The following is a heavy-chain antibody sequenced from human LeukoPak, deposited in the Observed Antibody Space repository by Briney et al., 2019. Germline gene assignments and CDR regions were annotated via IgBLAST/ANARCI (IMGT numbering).Heavy chain of an antibody. Sequence: QPGRSLRLSCTASGFTFGDYAMSWVRQAPGKGLEWVGFIRSKAYGGTTEYAASVKGRFTISRDDSRSIAYLQMNSLKTEDTAVYYCTRGYSSSWRYFDYWGQGTLVTVSS. CDR1: GFTFGDYA. D-gene: IGHD6-13*01. J-gene: IGHJ4*02. CDR2: IRSKAYGGTT. V-gene: IGHV3-49*04. CDR3: TRGYSSSWRYFDY.